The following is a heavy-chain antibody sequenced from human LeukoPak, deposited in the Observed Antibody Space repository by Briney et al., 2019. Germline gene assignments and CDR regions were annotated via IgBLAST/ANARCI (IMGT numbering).Heavy chain of an antibody. D-gene: IGHD3-10*01. J-gene: IGHJ4*02. CDR3: ARGSSFGY. CDR1: GVTFSGYL. CDR2: INSDGSDT. V-gene: IGHV3-74*01. Sequence: GVSLRPSCAASGVTFSGYLMHWVRQAPGKGLVWVSRINSDGSDTGYADSVKGRFTISRDNAKNTLHLQMNSLRAEDTAVYYCARGSSFGYWGQGTLVTVSS.